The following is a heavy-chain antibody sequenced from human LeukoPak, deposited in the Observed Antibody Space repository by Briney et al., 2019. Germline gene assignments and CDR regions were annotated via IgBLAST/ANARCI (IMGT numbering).Heavy chain of an antibody. Sequence: ASVKVSCKASGYTFTSYDINWVRQAAGQGLEWMGWMNPNSGNTGYTQRFQGRVTMTRDTSISTAYMELSSLRSEDTAVYYCARWGGINLDTDFDYWGQGTLVTVSS. J-gene: IGHJ4*02. V-gene: IGHV1-8*01. CDR2: MNPNSGNT. CDR3: ARWGGINLDTDFDY. D-gene: IGHD3-16*01. CDR1: GYTFTSYD.